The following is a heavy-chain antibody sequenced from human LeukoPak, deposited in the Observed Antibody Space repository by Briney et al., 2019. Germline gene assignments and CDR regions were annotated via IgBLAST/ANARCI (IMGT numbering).Heavy chain of an antibody. CDR3: ARVQKEYSGNEKLGYYFYYYMDV. V-gene: IGHV1-3*01. J-gene: IGHJ6*03. CDR1: GYTFTGYP. D-gene: IGHD1-26*01. CDR2: INAGNGDT. Sequence: ASVTVSCKASGYTFTGYPIHWVRQAPGQRLEWMGWINAGNGDTKYSQKFQGRVTITRDTSANTAYMELSSLRSEDTAVYYCARVQKEYSGNEKLGYYFYYYMDVWGKGTTVTVSS.